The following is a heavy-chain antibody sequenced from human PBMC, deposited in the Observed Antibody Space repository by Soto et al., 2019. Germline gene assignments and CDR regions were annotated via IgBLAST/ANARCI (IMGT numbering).Heavy chain of an antibody. J-gene: IGHJ6*02. CDR1: GYTFTSYY. Sequence: ASVKVSCKASGYTFTSYYMHWVRQAPGQGLEWMGIINPSGGSTSYAQKLQGRVTMTRDTSTSTVYMELSSLRSEDTAVYYCARDGGDSPLYYGMDVWGQGTTVTVSS. V-gene: IGHV1-46*01. D-gene: IGHD2-21*01. CDR2: INPSGGST. CDR3: ARDGGDSPLYYGMDV.